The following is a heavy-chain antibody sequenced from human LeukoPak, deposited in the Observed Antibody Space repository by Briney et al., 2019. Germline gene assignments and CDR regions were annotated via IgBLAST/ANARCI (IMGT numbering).Heavy chain of an antibody. Sequence: GGSLRLSCAASGYTFSSYEMKWVRQAPGKGLEWVSYISSSGRTVYYADSVKGRFTISRDNAKDSLYLQMNSLRAEDTAVSYFSRQIVGATGLDYWGQGTLVTVSS. CDR3: SRQIVGATGLDY. CDR2: ISSSGRTV. V-gene: IGHV3-48*03. CDR1: GYTFSSYE. D-gene: IGHD1-26*01. J-gene: IGHJ4*02.